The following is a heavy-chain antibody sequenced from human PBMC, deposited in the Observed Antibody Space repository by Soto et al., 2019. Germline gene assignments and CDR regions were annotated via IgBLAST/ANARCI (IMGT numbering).Heavy chain of an antibody. D-gene: IGHD4-17*01. CDR2: INHRGST. J-gene: IGHJ4*02. CDR3: ARGLTTVTTVRYFDH. CDR1: GGSFSGYY. Sequence: QVQLQQWGAGLLKPSETLYLTCAVYGGSFSGYYWSWIRQPPGKGLEWIGEINHRGSTNYNPSLRSRVTISVDTSKNQFSLKLSSVTAADTAVYYCARGLTTVTTVRYFDHWGQGTLVTVSS. V-gene: IGHV4-34*01.